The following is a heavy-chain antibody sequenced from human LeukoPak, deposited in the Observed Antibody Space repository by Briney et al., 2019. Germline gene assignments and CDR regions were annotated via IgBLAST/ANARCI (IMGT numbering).Heavy chain of an antibody. Sequence: GGSLRLSCAASGFTVSSSFMSWVRQAPGKGLEWVSLIYRGGTTYVADSVKGRFTVSRDISKNTLYLQMNSLRAEDTALYYCARPRDDNSGYYISWAEGSVVSVSS. J-gene: IGHJ5*02. V-gene: IGHV3-53*01. CDR2: IYRGGTT. CDR1: GFTVSSSF. CDR3: ARPRDDNSGYYIS. D-gene: IGHD6-19*01.